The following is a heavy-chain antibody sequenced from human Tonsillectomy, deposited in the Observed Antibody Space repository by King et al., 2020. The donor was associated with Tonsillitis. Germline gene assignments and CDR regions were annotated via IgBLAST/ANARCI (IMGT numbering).Heavy chain of an antibody. CDR2: IYQSGTT. CDR3: SKRPAAVSQYYHMDV. CDR1: GGSISSRNW. V-gene: IGHV4-4*02. Sequence: QLQESGPGLLKPSGTLSLTCAVSGGSISSRNWWGWVRQPPGKGLEGIGEIYQSGTTHYNPSLNSRATISVDKSKNQFSLNLTTVTAADPAVYYCSKRPAAVSQYYHMDVWGKGTTVTVSS. J-gene: IGHJ6*03. D-gene: IGHD2-2*01.